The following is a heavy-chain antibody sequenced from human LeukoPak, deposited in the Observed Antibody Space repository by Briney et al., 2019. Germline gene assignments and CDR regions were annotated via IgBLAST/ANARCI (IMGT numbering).Heavy chain of an antibody. D-gene: IGHD1-26*01. J-gene: IGHJ5*02. CDR1: GYTFTGYY. Sequence: ASVKVSCKASGYTFTGYYMHWVRQAPGQGLEWMGRINPNSGGTNYAQKFQGRVTITADESTSTAYMELSSLRSEDTAVYYCARDPGAWDDWFDPWGQGTLVTVSS. CDR3: ARDPGAWDDWFDP. V-gene: IGHV1-2*06. CDR2: INPNSGGT.